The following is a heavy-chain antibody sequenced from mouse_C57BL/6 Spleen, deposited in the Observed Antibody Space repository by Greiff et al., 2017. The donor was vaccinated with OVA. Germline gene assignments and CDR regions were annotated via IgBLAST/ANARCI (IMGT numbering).Heavy chain of an antibody. CDR1: GFTFTSSW. D-gene: IGHD1-1*01. CDR2: INPSNGGT. CDR3: ASYYYGSSYGYFDV. J-gene: IGHJ1*03. V-gene: IGHV1-53*01. Sequence: QVPLQQPGTALVTPGASVKLSCQASGFTFTSSWMHWVPHRPGPGLEWIGNINPSNGGTNYNEKFKSKATLTVDKSSSTAYMQLSSLTSEDSAVYYCASYYYGSSYGYFDVWGTGTTVTVSS.